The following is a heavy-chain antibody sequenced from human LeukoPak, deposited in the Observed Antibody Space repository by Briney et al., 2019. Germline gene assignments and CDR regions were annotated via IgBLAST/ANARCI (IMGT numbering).Heavy chain of an antibody. CDR3: ARPSKRITIFGVVPNWFDP. V-gene: IGHV1-2*02. J-gene: IGHJ5*02. CDR2: INPNSGGT. Sequence: ASVKVSCKASGYTFTGYYMHWVRQAPGQGLEWMGWINPNSGGTNYAQELQGRVTMTRDTSISTAYMELSRLRSDDTAVYYYARPSKRITIFGVVPNWFDPWGQGTLVTVSS. CDR1: GYTFTGYY. D-gene: IGHD3-3*01.